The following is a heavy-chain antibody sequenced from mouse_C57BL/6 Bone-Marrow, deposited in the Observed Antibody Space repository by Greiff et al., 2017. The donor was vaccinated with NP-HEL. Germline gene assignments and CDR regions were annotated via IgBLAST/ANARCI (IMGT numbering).Heavy chain of an antibody. CDR1: GFTFSDYG. CDR3: ARMDDGSSYWYFDV. V-gene: IGHV5-17*01. CDR2: ISSGSSTI. Sequence: VQLQQSGGGLVKPGGSLKLSCAASGFTFSDYGMHWVRQAPEKGLEWVAYISSGSSTIYYADTVKGRFTISRDNAKNTLFLQMTSLGSEDTAMYYCARMDDGSSYWYFDVWGTGTTVTVSS. D-gene: IGHD1-1*01. J-gene: IGHJ1*03.